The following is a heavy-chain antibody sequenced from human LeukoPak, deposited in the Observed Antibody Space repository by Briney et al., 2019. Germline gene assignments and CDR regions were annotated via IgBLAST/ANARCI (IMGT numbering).Heavy chain of an antibody. D-gene: IGHD5-12*01. Sequence: PGGSLRLSCAASGFTFNTYGMNWVRQAPGKGLEWVSAISTSGNYTYYADSVKGRFTISRDNTQNSLYLQMNSLRVDDTAVYYCARDVASGYDRRFDPWGQGTLVTVSS. CDR2: ISTSGNYT. J-gene: IGHJ5*02. V-gene: IGHV3-21*01. CDR3: ARDVASGYDRRFDP. CDR1: GFTFNTYG.